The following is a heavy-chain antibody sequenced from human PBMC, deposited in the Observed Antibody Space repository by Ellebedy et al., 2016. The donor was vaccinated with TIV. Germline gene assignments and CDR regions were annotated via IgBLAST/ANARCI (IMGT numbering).Heavy chain of an antibody. V-gene: IGHV4-39*07. CDR3: ARRGGGFWAGYYYGMDV. Sequence: MPSETLSLTCTVSGGSISSGGYYWSWIRQPPGKGLEWTGEINHSGSTNYNPSLKSRVTVSVDTSKNQFSLKLSSVTAADTAVYYCARRGGGFWAGYYYGMDVWGQGTTVTVSS. CDR1: GGSISSGGYY. J-gene: IGHJ6*02. D-gene: IGHD3-16*01. CDR2: INHSGST.